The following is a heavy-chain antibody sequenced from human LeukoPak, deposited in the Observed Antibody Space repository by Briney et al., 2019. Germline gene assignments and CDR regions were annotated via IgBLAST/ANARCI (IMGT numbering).Heavy chain of an antibody. CDR2: IYHSGTT. CDR1: GGSISSSNW. D-gene: IGHD6-19*01. Sequence: SGTLSLTCAVSGGSISSSNWWSWVRQPPGKGLEWIGEIYHSGTTNYNPSLKSRVTISVDKSKNQFSLKLSSVTAADTAVYYCARDRSSGYSSGWYGGNYFDYWGQGTLVTVSS. V-gene: IGHV4-4*02. J-gene: IGHJ4*02. CDR3: ARDRSSGYSSGWYGGNYFDY.